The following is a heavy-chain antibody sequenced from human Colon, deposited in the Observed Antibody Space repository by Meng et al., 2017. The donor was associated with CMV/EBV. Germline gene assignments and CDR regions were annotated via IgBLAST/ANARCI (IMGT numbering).Heavy chain of an antibody. J-gene: IGHJ4*02. CDR3: VKVESDYYDMSGDYYGVLPDY. CDR1: FA. CDR2: RRGTAGGT. V-gene: IGHV3-23*01. D-gene: IGHD3-22*01. Sequence: FAMTWDRHATGEGLEGVSARRGTAGGTYFADAVKGRFTSSRDKSKNTVYLQMNSLRADDTAIYYCVKVESDYYDMSGDYYGVLPDYWGQGTLVTVSS.